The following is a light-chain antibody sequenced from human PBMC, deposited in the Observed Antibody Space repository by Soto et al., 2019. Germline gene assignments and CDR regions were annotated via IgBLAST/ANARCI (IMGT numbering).Light chain of an antibody. CDR2: EDT. J-gene: IGLJ1*01. CDR1: SSDVGSYDL. Sequence: QSVLTQPASVSGSPGQSITISCTGTSSDVGSYDLVSRYQQPPGKAPKLMIYEDTKRPSGISTRFSGSKSGNAASLTISGLQAEDEADYYCCSYAGSGTFVFGTGTKVTVL. CDR3: CSYAGSGTFV. V-gene: IGLV2-23*01.